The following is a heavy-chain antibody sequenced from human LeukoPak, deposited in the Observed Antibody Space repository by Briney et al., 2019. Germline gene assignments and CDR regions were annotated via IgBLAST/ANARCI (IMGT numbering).Heavy chain of an antibody. V-gene: IGHV3-20*01. CDR1: GFTFDDYG. CDR2: INWNGGST. D-gene: IGHD4-17*01. J-gene: IGHJ5*02. CDR3: ARAPRGDYLGWFDP. Sequence: GGFLRLSCAASGFTFDDYGMSWVRQAPGKGLEWVSGINWNGGSTGYADSVKGRLTISRDNAKNSLYLQMNSLRAEDTALYHCARAPRGDYLGWFDPWGQGTLVTVSS.